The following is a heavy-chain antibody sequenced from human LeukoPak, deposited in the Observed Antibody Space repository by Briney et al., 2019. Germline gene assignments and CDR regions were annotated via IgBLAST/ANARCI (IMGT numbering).Heavy chain of an antibody. D-gene: IGHD4-17*01. J-gene: IGHJ6*03. V-gene: IGHV3-23*01. Sequence: PGGSLRLSCAASGFTFSSYSMNWVRQAPGKGLEWVSAISGSGSTTYYADSVKGRFTISRDDSKNTLYLQMNSLRAEDTAVYYCAKAASKRTDYGDYAFYYYMDVWGKGTTVTISS. CDR1: GFTFSSYS. CDR3: AKAASKRTDYGDYAFYYYMDV. CDR2: ISGSGSTT.